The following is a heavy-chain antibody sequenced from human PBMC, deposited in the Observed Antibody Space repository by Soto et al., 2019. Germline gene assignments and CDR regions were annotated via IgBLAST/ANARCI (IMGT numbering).Heavy chain of an antibody. Sequence: GGSLRLSCAASGFTFSSYAMSWVRQAPGKGLEWVSAISGSGGSTYYGGSVKGRFTISRDNSKNTLYLQMDSLRAEETAVYYCANQAPKSGFEERNDDYWGQGTLVTVSS. V-gene: IGHV3-23*01. D-gene: IGHD1-1*01. CDR3: ANQAPKSGFEERNDDY. J-gene: IGHJ4*02. CDR2: ISGSGGST. CDR1: GFTFSSYA.